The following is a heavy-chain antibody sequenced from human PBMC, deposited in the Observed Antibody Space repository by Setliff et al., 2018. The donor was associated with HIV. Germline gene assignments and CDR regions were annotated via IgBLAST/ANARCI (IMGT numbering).Heavy chain of an antibody. J-gene: IGHJ4*02. D-gene: IGHD6-19*01. CDR2: VSNKGDT. Sequence: ASVKVSCKASGYTFTGYYMHWVRQAPGQGLEWMGWVSNKGDTNYVQKLQDRLTITTDTSTSTAYLELRDLRSEDTAVYYCARDPRYSSVWFRNGGVDYWGQGTLVTVSS. V-gene: IGHV1-2*02. CDR1: GYTFTGYY. CDR3: ARDPRYSSVWFRNGGVDY.